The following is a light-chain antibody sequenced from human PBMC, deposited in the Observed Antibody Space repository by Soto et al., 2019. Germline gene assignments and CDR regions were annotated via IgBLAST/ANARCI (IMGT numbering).Light chain of an antibody. J-gene: IGLJ2*01. CDR2: DVS. CDR3: SSYTSSSTLDVV. Sequence: QSVLTQSGTECGSPGQSVTLSCTGTSSDVGGYNYVSWYQQHPGKAPKLMIYDVSNRPSGVSNRFSGSKSGNTASLTISGLQAEDEADYYCSSYTSSSTLDVVFGGGTKVTVL. V-gene: IGLV2-14*01. CDR1: SSDVGGYNY.